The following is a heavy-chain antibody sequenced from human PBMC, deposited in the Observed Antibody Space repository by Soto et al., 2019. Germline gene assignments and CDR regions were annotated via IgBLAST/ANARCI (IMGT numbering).Heavy chain of an antibody. CDR1: GYTFTSYG. D-gene: IGHD6-19*01. J-gene: IGHJ3*02. V-gene: IGHV1-18*01. CDR2: ISAYNGNT. Sequence: ASVKVSCKASGYTFTSYGISWVRQAPGQGLEWMGWISAYNGNTNYAQKLQGRVTMTTDTSTSTAYMELRSLRSDDTAVYYCAREKEAVAGTFVRAFDIWGQGTMVTVSS. CDR3: AREKEAVAGTFVRAFDI.